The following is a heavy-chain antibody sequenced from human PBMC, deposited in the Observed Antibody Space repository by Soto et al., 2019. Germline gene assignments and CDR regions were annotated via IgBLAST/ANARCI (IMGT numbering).Heavy chain of an antibody. J-gene: IGHJ4*02. Sequence: LSLTCAASGFTFSSYSMNWVRQATGKGLEWVSYISSSSSTIYYADSVKGRFTISRDNAKNSLYLQMNSLRAEDTAVYYCARGAAAASGRIDYWGQGTLVTVSS. D-gene: IGHD6-13*01. V-gene: IGHV3-48*04. CDR1: GFTFSSYS. CDR2: ISSSSSTI. CDR3: ARGAAAASGRIDY.